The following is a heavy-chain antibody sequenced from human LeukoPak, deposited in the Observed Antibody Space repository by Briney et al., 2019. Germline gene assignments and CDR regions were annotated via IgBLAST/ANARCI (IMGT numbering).Heavy chain of an antibody. D-gene: IGHD3-10*01. Sequence: ASVKVSCKASGYTFTGYYMHWVRQAPGQGLEWMGWINTNTGNPTYAQGFTGRFVFSLDTSVSTAYLQISSLKAEDTAVYYCARDYYGSSYDAFDIWGQGTMVTVSS. CDR2: INTNTGNP. J-gene: IGHJ3*02. CDR1: GYTFTGYY. CDR3: ARDYYGSSYDAFDI. V-gene: IGHV7-4-1*02.